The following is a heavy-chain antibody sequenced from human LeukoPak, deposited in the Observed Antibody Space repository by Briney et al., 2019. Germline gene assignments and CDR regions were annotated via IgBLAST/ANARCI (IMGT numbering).Heavy chain of an antibody. J-gene: IGHJ4*02. CDR3: ASGDHYYDSSGYFY. Sequence: ASVKVSCKASGYTFTSYDINWVRQATGQGLEWMGWVNPNSGNTGYAQKFQGRVTITRNTSISTAYMELSSLRSEDTAVYYCASGDHYYDSSGYFYWGQGTLVTVSS. D-gene: IGHD3-22*01. V-gene: IGHV1-8*03. CDR2: VNPNSGNT. CDR1: GYTFTSYD.